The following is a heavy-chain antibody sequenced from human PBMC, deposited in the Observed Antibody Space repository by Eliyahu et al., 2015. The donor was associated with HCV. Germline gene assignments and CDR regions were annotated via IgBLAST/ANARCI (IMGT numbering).Heavy chain of an antibody. CDR1: GFTFSGST. V-gene: IGHV3-73*02. CDR2: VRGKVYNYAP. J-gene: IGHJ4*02. Sequence: EVQLVESGGRLVQPGGSLRLSCAASGFTFSGSTMHWVRQASGKGLEWIGRVRGKVYNYAPAYAASVKGRFTISRDDSRNTAYLQMNSLKTEDTAVYYCTRTDDSRLDYWGRGTRVTVSS. D-gene: IGHD3-22*01. CDR3: TRTDDSRLDY.